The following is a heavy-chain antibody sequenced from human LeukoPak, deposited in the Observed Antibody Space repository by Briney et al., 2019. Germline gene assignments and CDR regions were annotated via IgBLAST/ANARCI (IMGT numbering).Heavy chain of an antibody. Sequence: PGGSLRLSCAAPGFTFSSYAISWVRQAPAKVLEWDSAIIGSGGRPYYADSLKDRFTISRDNAKNTLYLQMNSLRAEDTAVYYCAKSGYSSGPTFSWGERTLVTVSS. CDR2: IIGSGGRP. CDR3: AKSGYSSGPTFS. J-gene: IGHJ5*02. CDR1: GFTFSSYA. D-gene: IGHD6-19*01. V-gene: IGHV3-23*01.